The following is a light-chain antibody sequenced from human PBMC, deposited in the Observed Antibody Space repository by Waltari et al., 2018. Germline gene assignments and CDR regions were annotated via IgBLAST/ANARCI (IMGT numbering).Light chain of an antibody. CDR2: GTS. CDR3: QQSYSAPPWT. CDR1: QSISTS. J-gene: IGKJ1*01. Sequence: DIQMTQSPSSLSASVGDRFTITCRASQSISTSLTWYQQKPGKAPTLLIYGTSSLQNGVPSRFSGSGSGTDFTLTISSLQPEDFATYYCQQSYSAPPWTFGQGTVVEVK. V-gene: IGKV1-39*01.